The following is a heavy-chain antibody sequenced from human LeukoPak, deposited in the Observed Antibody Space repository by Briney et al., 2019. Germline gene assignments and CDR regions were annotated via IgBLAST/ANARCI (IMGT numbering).Heavy chain of an antibody. D-gene: IGHD2-21*01. J-gene: IGHJ4*02. CDR2: ISGSGGST. Sequence: PGGSLRLSCAASGFTFSSYAMSWVRQAPGKGLEWVSAISGSGGSTYYADSVKGRFTISRDNSKNTLCLQMNSLRAEDTAVYYCAKVRVRIVVVIAVPAVLSSWGQGTLVTVSS. CDR1: GFTFSSYA. CDR3: AKVRVRIVVVIAVPAVLSS. V-gene: IGHV3-23*01.